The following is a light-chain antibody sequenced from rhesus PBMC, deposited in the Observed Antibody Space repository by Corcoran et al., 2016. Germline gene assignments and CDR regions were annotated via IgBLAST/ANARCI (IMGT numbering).Light chain of an antibody. Sequence: DIQMTQSPSSLSASVGDRVTITCRASQTISSYLAWYQQKPGKVPKLLFYAASSLESGVPSRFSGSGSGTEFTLTISSLQPEDFATYYCQQYNSDPWTFGQGTKVEIK. CDR1: QTISSY. V-gene: IGKV1-44*01. CDR3: QQYNSDPWT. J-gene: IGKJ1*01. CDR2: AAS.